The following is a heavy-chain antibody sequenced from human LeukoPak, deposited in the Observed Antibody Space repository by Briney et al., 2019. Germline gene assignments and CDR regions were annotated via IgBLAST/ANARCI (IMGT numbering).Heavy chain of an antibody. CDR1: GFAFSSYD. V-gene: IGHV3-23*01. CDR3: AFPAHHWLVRGAFDI. Sequence: GGSLRLSCAASGFAFSSYDMNWVRQAAGKGLEWVSQISGTGDNSDYADSVEGRFTISRDNSKRTLYLQLNNLRVEDTAIYYCAFPAHHWLVRGAFDIWGQGTVVTVSS. CDR2: ISGTGDNS. J-gene: IGHJ3*02. D-gene: IGHD6-19*01.